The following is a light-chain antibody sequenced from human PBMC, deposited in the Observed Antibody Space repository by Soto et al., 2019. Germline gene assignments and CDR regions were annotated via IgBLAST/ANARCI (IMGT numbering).Light chain of an antibody. Sequence: EIVFKKTPGALSLYPGERATLYCRAIETVISIYLAWYQQRPGQAPSLLIYNGSNRATGIPARFSGSGSGTDFTLTISILEPEDFAVYCCQRSHCPRCTFGQGTKVDIK. CDR1: ETVISIY. V-gene: IGKV3-20*01. J-gene: IGKJ1*01. CDR2: NGS. CDR3: QRSHCPRCT.